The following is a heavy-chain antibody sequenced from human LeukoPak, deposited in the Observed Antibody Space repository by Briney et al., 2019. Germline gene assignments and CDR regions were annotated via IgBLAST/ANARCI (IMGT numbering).Heavy chain of an antibody. CDR2: INHSGST. V-gene: IGHV4-34*01. J-gene: IGHJ6*03. D-gene: IGHD6-19*01. Sequence: PSETLSLTCAVYGGSFSGYYWSWIRQPPGKGLEWIGEINHSGSTNYNPSLKSRVTISVDTSKNRFSLKLSSVTAADTAVYYCARVRSGWYAYYYYYMDVWGKGTTVTVSS. CDR1: GGSFSGYY. CDR3: ARVRSGWYAYYYYYMDV.